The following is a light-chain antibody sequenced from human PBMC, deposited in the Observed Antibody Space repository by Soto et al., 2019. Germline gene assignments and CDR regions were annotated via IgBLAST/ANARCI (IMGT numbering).Light chain of an antibody. Sequence: EIVMPQYTAPLSVSPGDRLTLSCRASRTVHSNVAWYQHKPGQAPRLLIYGASFRATGMPARFSGSGVGTEFTLTISSLQPEDVATYYCQQLDSCPLTFGQGTRLEIK. CDR3: QQLDSCPLT. CDR2: GAS. J-gene: IGKJ5*01. V-gene: IGKV3-15*01. CDR1: RTVHSN.